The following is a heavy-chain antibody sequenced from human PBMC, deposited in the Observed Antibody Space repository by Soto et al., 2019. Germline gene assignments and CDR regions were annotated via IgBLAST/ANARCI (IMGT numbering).Heavy chain of an antibody. V-gene: IGHV3-23*01. CDR1: GFTLSSCA. J-gene: IGHJ6*02. D-gene: IGHD2-15*01. CDR2: IDDTGVAT. CDR3: TSCCGGSCYSGDGMGV. Sequence: EVQLLESGGGLVQPGGSLRLSCAASGFTLSSCAMSWIRQAPGRGLEWVSGIDDTGVATYYPDSVKGRFTISRDRSKNTLYLQMNSLRAEDTAVYYCTSCCGGSCYSGDGMGVWGQGTTVTVPS.